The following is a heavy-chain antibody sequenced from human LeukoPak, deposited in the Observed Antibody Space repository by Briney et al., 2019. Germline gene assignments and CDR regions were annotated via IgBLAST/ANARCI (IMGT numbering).Heavy chain of an antibody. CDR1: GGSISSGSYY. V-gene: IGHV4-39*07. Sequence: SETLSLTCTVSGGSISSGSYYWSWIRRPAGKGLEWIGSISHSGRTYYNPSLKSRVTISVDTSKNQFSLKLSSVTAADTAVYYGAGVGSVTKGGDYWGQGTLVTVSS. J-gene: IGHJ4*02. D-gene: IGHD4-11*01. CDR3: AGVGSVTKGGDY. CDR2: ISHSGRT.